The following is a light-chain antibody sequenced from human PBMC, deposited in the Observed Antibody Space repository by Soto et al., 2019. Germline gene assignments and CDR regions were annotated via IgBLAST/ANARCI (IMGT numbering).Light chain of an antibody. CDR1: SSDVGAYYS. V-gene: IGLV2-8*01. CDR2: EVN. CDR3: SSYAGSNNLV. J-gene: IGLJ2*01. Sequence: QSALTQPPSAPGSPGQSVTISCTGTSSDVGAYYSVSWYQQHPEKAPKLIIYEVNKRPSGVPDRFSASKSGNTASLTVSGLQAEDDADYYCSSYAGSNNLVFGGGTKLTVL.